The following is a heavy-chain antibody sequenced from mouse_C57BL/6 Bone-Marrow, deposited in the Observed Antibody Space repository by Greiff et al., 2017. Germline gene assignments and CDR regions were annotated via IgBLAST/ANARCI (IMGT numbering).Heavy chain of an antibody. Sequence: QVQLQQSGPELVKPGASVKLSCKASGYTFPSYDINWVKQRPGQGLEWIGLIYPRDGSTKYNEKFKGKATLTVATSSSTASMELHSLTSEDSAVYFCARVEFDGSSGDWYFDVWGTGTTVTVSS. CDR3: ARVEFDGSSGDWYFDV. V-gene: IGHV1-85*01. CDR1: GYTFPSYD. CDR2: IYPRDGST. D-gene: IGHD1-1*01. J-gene: IGHJ1*03.